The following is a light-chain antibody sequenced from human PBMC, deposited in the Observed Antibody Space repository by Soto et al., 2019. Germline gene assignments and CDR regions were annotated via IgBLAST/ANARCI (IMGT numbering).Light chain of an antibody. CDR2: DVT. CDR3: CSYAGTSVVI. Sequence: QSALTQPRSVSGSPGQSVTISCTGTSSDVGAYNYVSWYQHHPGRAPKLMICDVTKRPSGVPDRFSGSKSGNTASLTISGLQAEDEADYYCCSYAGTSVVIFGGGTKVTVL. V-gene: IGLV2-11*01. CDR1: SSDVGAYNY. J-gene: IGLJ2*01.